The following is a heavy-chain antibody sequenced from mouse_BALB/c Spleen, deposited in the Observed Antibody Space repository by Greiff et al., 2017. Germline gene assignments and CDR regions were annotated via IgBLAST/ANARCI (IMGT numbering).Heavy chain of an antibody. CDR1: GFTFSSYT. Sequence: DVMLVESGGGLVQPGGSLKLSCAASGFTFSSYTMSWVRQTPEKRLEWVAYISNGGGSTYYPDTVKGRFTISRDNAKNTLYLQMSSLKSEDTAMYYCARGGYYRYDDYYAMDYWGQGTSVTVSS. CDR3: ARGGYYRYDDYYAMDY. CDR2: ISNGGGST. V-gene: IGHV5-12-2*01. D-gene: IGHD2-14*01. J-gene: IGHJ4*01.